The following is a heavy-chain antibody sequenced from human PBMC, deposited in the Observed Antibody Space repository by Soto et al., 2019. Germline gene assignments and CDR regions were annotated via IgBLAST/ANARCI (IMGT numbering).Heavy chain of an antibody. CDR1: GFTVSSNY. CDR3: ARDQLSSGLYVWFDP. D-gene: IGHD6-25*01. Sequence: LRLSCAASGFTVSSNYMSWVRQAPGKGLEWVSVIYSGGSTYYADSVKGRFTISRDNSKNTLYLQMNSLRAEDTAVYYCARDQLSSGLYVWFDPWGQGTLVTVSS. CDR2: IYSGGST. J-gene: IGHJ5*02. V-gene: IGHV3-53*01.